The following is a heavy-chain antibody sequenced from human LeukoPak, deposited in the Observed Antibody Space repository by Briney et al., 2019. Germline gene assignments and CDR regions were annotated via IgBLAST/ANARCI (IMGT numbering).Heavy chain of an antibody. CDR1: GYTFTGYY. V-gene: IGHV1-2*02. J-gene: IGHJ5*02. CDR2: INPNSGGT. Sequence: ASVKVSCKASGYTFTGYYMHWVRQAPGQGLEWMGWINPNSGGTNYAQKFQGRVTMTRDTSISTAYMELSRLRSDDTAVYYCAREASSTSCYSCSGYWFDPWGQGTLVTVSS. CDR3: AREASSTSCYSCSGYWFDP. D-gene: IGHD2-2*02.